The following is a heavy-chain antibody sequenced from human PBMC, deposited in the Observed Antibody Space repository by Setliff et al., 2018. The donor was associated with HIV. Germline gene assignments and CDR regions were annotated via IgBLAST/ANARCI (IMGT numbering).Heavy chain of an antibody. Sequence: SETLSLTCAVSGGSISSSNWWTWVRQPPGKGLEWVGEIYHSGSANYNPSLKSRVTISVDKSKNQFSLKLTSVTAADTAVYYCARTFYYETSVYYVFDSWGQGTLVTVSS. CDR1: GGSISSSNW. D-gene: IGHD3-22*01. CDR2: IYHSGSA. V-gene: IGHV4-4*02. J-gene: IGHJ4*02. CDR3: ARTFYYETSVYYVFDS.